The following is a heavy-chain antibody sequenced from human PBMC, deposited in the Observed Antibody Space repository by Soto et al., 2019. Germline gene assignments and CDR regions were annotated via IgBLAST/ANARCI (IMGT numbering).Heavy chain of an antibody. D-gene: IGHD4-17*01. CDR3: AKDRYGDLLDY. CDR1: GFTFSSYG. Sequence: VQLLESGGGLVQPGGSLRLSCAASGFTFSSYGMHWVRQAPGKGLEWVAVISYDGSNKYYADSVKGRFTISRDNSKNTLYLQMNSLRAEDTAVYYCAKDRYGDLLDYWGQGTLVTVSS. J-gene: IGHJ4*02. V-gene: IGHV3-30*18. CDR2: ISYDGSNK.